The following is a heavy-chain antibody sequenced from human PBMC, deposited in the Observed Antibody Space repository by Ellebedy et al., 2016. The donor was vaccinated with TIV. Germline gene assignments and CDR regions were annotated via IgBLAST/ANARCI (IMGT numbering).Heavy chain of an antibody. CDR1: GFTFSGYW. D-gene: IGHD3-22*01. CDR3: AYEEGSSGY. CDR2: IKEDGSEK. Sequence: GGSLRLXXAASGFTFSGYWMSWVCQAPGKGLEWVANIKEDGSEKYYVDSVKGRFTISRDNAKNSLYLQMNSLRAEDTAVYYCAYEEGSSGYWGQGTLVTVSS. J-gene: IGHJ4*02. V-gene: IGHV3-7*01.